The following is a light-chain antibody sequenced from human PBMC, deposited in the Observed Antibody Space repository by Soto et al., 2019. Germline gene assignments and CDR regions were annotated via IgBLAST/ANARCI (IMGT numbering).Light chain of an antibody. CDR2: GAS. CDR3: QQYGSSPYT. J-gene: IGKJ2*01. Sequence: EIVLTQYPGTLSLSPGERATLSCIASQSVSSSYLAWYQQKPGQAPRLLIYGASSGATGIPDRFSGSGSGTDFTLTISRQEPEDFAVYYCQQYGSSPYTFGQGTKLEIK. V-gene: IGKV3-20*01. CDR1: QSVSSSY.